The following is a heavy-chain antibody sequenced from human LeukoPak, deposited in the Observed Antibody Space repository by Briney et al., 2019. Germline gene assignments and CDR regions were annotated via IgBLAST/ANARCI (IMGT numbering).Heavy chain of an antibody. CDR2: IFYTGST. Sequence: SETLSLTCTVSGGSISGYYWSWIRQPPGKGLEWIGYIFYTGSTNYNPSLKSRVTMSVDTSKNQFSLKLRSATAADTAVYYCARHRWADHYFASWGQGTLVTVSS. J-gene: IGHJ4*02. D-gene: IGHD4-23*01. CDR3: ARHRWADHYFAS. CDR1: GGSISGYY. V-gene: IGHV4-59*08.